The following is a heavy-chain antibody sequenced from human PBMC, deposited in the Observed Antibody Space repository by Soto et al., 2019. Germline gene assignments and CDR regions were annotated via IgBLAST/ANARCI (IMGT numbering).Heavy chain of an antibody. V-gene: IGHV4-59*11. CDR1: GGSISDLY. Sequence: QVQLQESGPGLVKPSETLSLTCTVSGGSISDLYLSWTRQPPGKGLEWIGFGLRHGFVGTNPSLTNRVTISVDMSKRQFSLRLNAVTAADTAVYFCVAGPDHAKSAYWGHGTLVTVSS. CDR2: GLRHGFV. J-gene: IGHJ4*01. CDR3: VAGPDHAKSAY.